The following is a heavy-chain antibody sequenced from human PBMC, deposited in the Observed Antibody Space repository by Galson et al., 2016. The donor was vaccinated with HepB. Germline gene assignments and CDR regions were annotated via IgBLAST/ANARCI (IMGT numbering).Heavy chain of an antibody. CDR2: ISSDSRYR. V-gene: IGHV3-11*06. D-gene: IGHD3-16*01. J-gene: IGHJ6*02. Sequence: SLRLSCAASGFTFSDDYLSWIRQAPGEGLEWVAFISSDSRYRDYADSVQGRFTISRDNANNSLYLQMDSLLAEDTAVYFCARDLLLRDYLWGRYYYYGMDDWGQGTTVTVPS. CDR3: ARDLLLRDYLWGRYYYYGMDD. CDR1: GFTFSDDY.